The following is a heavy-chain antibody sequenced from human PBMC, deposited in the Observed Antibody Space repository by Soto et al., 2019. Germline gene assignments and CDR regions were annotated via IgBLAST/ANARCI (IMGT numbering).Heavy chain of an antibody. CDR2: FDPEDGET. V-gene: IGHV1-24*01. D-gene: IGHD2-8*01. J-gene: IGHJ6*02. CDR3: LVSRGLRYYYYGMDV. CDR1: GYTLTELS. Sequence: ASVKVSCKVSGYTLTELSMHWVRQAPGKGLEWMGGFDPEDGETIYAQKFQGRVTMTKDTSTDTAYMELSSLRSEDTAVYYCLVSRGLRYYYYGMDVWGQGTTVTVSS.